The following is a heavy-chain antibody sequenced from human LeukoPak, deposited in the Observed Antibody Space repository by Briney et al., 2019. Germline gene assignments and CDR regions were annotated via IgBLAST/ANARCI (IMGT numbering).Heavy chain of an antibody. D-gene: IGHD6-25*01. Sequence: SETLSLTCTVSGGSISSYYWSWIRQPPGKGLEWIGYIYYSGSTNYNTSLKSRVTISVDTSKTQFSLKLSSVTAADTAVYYCARQGGGFWYFDLWGRGTLVTVSS. J-gene: IGHJ2*01. CDR3: ARQGGGFWYFDL. CDR1: GGSISSYY. V-gene: IGHV4-59*08. CDR2: IYYSGST.